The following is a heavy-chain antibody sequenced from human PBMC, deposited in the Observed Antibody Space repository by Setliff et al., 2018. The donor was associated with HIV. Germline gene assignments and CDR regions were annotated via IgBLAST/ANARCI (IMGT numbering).Heavy chain of an antibody. D-gene: IGHD6-19*01. Sequence: SETLSLTCTVSGGSISSSSYYWGWIRQPPGKGLEWIGSIYYSGSTYYNPSLKSRVTISVYTSKNQFSLKLSTVTAADTAVYYCARDLYSSGWYGLYYYGMDVWGQGTTVTVSS. V-gene: IGHV4-39*07. CDR2: IYYSGST. J-gene: IGHJ6*02. CDR1: GGSISSSSYY. CDR3: ARDLYSSGWYGLYYYGMDV.